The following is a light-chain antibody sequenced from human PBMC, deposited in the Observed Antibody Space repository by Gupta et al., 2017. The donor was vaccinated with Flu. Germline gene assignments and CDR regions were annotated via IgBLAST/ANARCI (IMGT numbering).Light chain of an antibody. J-gene: IGKJ1*01. Sequence: LSPGERGTLSCRASQSVRSSHLAWYQQKPGQAPRLLIYGAFSRATGIPDRFSGSGSGTDFTLTISRLEPEDFAVYYCHLYGRSPARQFGQGTKVEIK. CDR3: HLYGRSPARQ. V-gene: IGKV3-20*01. CDR1: QSVRSSH. CDR2: GAF.